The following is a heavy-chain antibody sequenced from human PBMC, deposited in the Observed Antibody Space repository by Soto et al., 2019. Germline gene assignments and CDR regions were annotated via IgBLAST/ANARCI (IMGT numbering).Heavy chain of an antibody. CDR2: IKSKTDGGTT. D-gene: IGHD2-2*01. CDR1: GFTFSNAW. Sequence: SGGSLRLSCAASGFTFSNAWMSWVRQAPGKGLEWVGRIKSKTDGGTTDYAAPVKGRFTISRDDSKNTLYLQMNSLKTEDTAVYYCTTPGLEYCSSTSCPGYYMDVWGKGTTVTVSS. J-gene: IGHJ6*03. V-gene: IGHV3-15*01. CDR3: TTPGLEYCSSTSCPGYYMDV.